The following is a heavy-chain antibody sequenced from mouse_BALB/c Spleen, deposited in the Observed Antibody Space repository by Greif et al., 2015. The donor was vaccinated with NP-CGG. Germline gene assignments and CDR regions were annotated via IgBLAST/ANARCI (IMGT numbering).Heavy chain of an antibody. J-gene: IGHJ3*01. CDR2: ISYSGST. CDR3: ARDRSFAY. D-gene: IGHD2-14*01. Sequence: EVMLVESGPGLVKPSQSLSLTCTVTGYSITSDYAWNWIRQFPGNKLEWMGYISYSGSTSYNPSLKSRISITRDTSKNQSFLQLNSVTTEDTATYYCARDRSFAYWGQGTLVTVSA. CDR1: GYSITSDYA. V-gene: IGHV3-2*02.